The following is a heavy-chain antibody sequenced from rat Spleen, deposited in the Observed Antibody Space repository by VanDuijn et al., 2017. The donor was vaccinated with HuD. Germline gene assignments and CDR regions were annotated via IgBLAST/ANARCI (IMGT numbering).Heavy chain of an antibody. V-gene: IGHV5-31*01. D-gene: IGHD1-1*01. CDR1: GFTFNNYW. CDR2: ISSDGRRN. Sequence: EVQLVESGGGLVQPGRSLKLSCVASGFTFNNYWMTWIRQAPGKGLEWVATISSDGRRNYYRDSVKGRFTISRDNAKSTLYLQMNSLGSEDTATYYCARENYYSGDYWGQGVKVTVSS. CDR3: ARENYYSGDY. J-gene: IGHJ2*01.